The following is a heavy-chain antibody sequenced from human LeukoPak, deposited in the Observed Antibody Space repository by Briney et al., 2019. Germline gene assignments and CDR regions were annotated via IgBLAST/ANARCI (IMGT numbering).Heavy chain of an antibody. Sequence: GGSLRLSCAASGFTFSSYSMNWVRQAPGKGLEWVSYISSSSTIYYADSVKGRFTISRDNAKNSLYLQMNSLRAEDTAVYYCARKSLGYCSSTSCHYAFDIWGQGTMVTVSS. D-gene: IGHD2-2*01. CDR1: GFTFSSYS. V-gene: IGHV3-48*04. CDR3: ARKSLGYCSSTSCHYAFDI. CDR2: ISSSSTI. J-gene: IGHJ3*02.